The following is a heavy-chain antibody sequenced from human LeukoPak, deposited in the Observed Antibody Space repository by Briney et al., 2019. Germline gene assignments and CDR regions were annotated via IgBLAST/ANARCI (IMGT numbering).Heavy chain of an antibody. CDR3: ARVTGSDWYFNYFDY. Sequence: GGSLRLSCAASEFTFGDYYMTWIRQAPGKGLEWGSYNTSGGSIIYYADSVKRRFTVSRDNATNSLYLQMNRLGAEDAAVYYCARVTGSDWYFNYFDYWGQGALVTVSS. CDR1: EFTFGDYY. V-gene: IGHV3-11*01. CDR2: NTSGGSII. D-gene: IGHD6-19*01. J-gene: IGHJ4*02.